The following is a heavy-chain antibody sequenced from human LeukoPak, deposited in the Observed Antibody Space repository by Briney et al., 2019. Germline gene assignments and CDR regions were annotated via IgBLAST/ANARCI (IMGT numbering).Heavy chain of an antibody. Sequence: GGSLRLSCATSGFTFSTYSMGWVRQAPGKGLEWVSSLSRSGNNIYSADSMKGRFTISRDNAKNSLFLQMSSLRAEDTAVYYCARGPHCTSTSCYTTGVFDIWGQGTMVTVSS. J-gene: IGHJ3*02. V-gene: IGHV3-21*01. CDR2: LSRSGNNI. CDR1: GFTFSTYS. CDR3: ARGPHCTSTSCYTTGVFDI. D-gene: IGHD2-2*02.